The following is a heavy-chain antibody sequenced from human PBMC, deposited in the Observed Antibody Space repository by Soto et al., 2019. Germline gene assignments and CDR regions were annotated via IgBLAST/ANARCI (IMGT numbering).Heavy chain of an antibody. Sequence: SETLSLTCAVSGDSISSTFWWTWVRQPPGKGLEWIGEVYHSGSTRYNPSLKSRVTISVDTSKNQFSLKLSSVTAADTAVYYCAQIIAVADPFDYWGQGTLVTVSS. CDR3: AQIIAVADPFDY. CDR1: GDSISSTFW. CDR2: VYHSGST. D-gene: IGHD6-19*01. J-gene: IGHJ4*02. V-gene: IGHV4-4*02.